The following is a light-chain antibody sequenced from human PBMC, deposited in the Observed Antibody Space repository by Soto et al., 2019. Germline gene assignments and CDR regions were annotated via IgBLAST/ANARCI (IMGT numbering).Light chain of an antibody. V-gene: IGKV3-20*01. CDR2: GAS. CDR1: QSVSSSY. J-gene: IGKJ1*01. Sequence: IVLTQSPGTLSFSPGERATLSCRASQSVSSSYLAWHQQKPGQAPRLLIYGASSRATGIPDRFSGSGSGKDFTLTISRLEPEDFAVCFCQQYGSSPWTFGHGTKVEIX. CDR3: QQYGSSPWT.